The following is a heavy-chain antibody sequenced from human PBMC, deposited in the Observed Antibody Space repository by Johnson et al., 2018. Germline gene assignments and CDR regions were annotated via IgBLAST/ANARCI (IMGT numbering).Heavy chain of an antibody. CDR3: ARLGYNYAMDV. CDR2: IGGSDGTI. Sequence: VQLVESGGGLVKPGGSLRLSCAASGFTFSDYYMSWVRQAPGKGLEWVSYIGGSDGTIYYADSVKGRFTISRDNAKNSLYLQMNSLGAEDTAIYYCARLGYNYAMDVWGQGTSVTVSS. V-gene: IGHV3-11*01. J-gene: IGHJ6*02. CDR1: GFTFSDYY.